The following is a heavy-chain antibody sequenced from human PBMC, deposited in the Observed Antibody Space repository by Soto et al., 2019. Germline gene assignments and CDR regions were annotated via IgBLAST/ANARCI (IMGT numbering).Heavy chain of an antibody. D-gene: IGHD3-22*01. J-gene: IGHJ4*02. CDR3: ARISLYDSSGYPDY. Sequence: SETLSLTCTVSGGSISSGGYYWSWIRQHPGNGLEWIGYIYYSGSTYYNPSLKSRVTISVDTSKNQFSLKLSSVTAADTAVYYCARISLYDSSGYPDYWGQGTLVTVSS. V-gene: IGHV4-31*03. CDR1: GGSISSGGYY. CDR2: IYYSGST.